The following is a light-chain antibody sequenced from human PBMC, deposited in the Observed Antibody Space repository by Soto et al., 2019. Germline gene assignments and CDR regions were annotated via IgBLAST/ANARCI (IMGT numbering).Light chain of an antibody. V-gene: IGKV1-5*01. J-gene: IGKJ2*01. CDR1: QSIRNW. CDR3: QHYNGY. CDR2: DAS. Sequence: DIPMTQFPSTLSASVGDRVTITCRASQSIRNWLAWYQQKVGKAPKLLIYDASGLASGVPSRFSGSGSGTEFTLTISSLQPDDFATYYCQHYNGYFGQGTKLEIK.